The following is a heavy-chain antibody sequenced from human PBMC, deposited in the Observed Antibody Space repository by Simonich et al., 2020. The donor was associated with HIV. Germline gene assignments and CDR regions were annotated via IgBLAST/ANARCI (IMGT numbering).Heavy chain of an antibody. J-gene: IGHJ3*01. CDR1: GFTFSNCS. CDR3: ARSESRGFDV. Sequence: EVQLVESGGGLVQPGGSLRSTCAASGFTFSNCSMNWVLQAPGKGLEWDADISIIGSVIYYADSVKGLFPISRDNAKNSLYLQMTRLRAEDTAVYYCARSESRGFDVWGQGTMVTVSS. CDR2: ISIIGSVI. V-gene: IGHV3-48*01.